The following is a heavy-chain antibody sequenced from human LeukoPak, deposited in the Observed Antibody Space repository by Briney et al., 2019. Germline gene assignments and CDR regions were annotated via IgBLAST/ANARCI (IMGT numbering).Heavy chain of an antibody. CDR3: ARIGSFSSADY. CDR2: IYYSGST. CDR1: GGSISSYY. Sequence: SETLSLTCTVSGGSISSYYWSWIRQPPGKGLEWIGYIYYSGSTYYNPSLKSRVTISIDTSKNQFSLKLTSVTAADTAVYYCARIGSFSSADYWGQGTLVTVSS. V-gene: IGHV4-59*08. D-gene: IGHD6-19*01. J-gene: IGHJ4*02.